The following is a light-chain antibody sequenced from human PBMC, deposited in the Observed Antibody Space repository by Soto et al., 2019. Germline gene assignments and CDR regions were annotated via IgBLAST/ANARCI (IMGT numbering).Light chain of an antibody. V-gene: IGLV2-14*01. J-gene: IGLJ2*01. CDR2: DVS. CDR3: SSYTSSPV. Sequence: QSALTQPASVSGSPGQSITISCTGTSSDVGGYNYVSWYQQHPGKAPKLMIYDVSNRPSGVSNRFSGSKSGNTASLTISGLQAEDEADYYCSSYTSSPVFGGGPKLTVL. CDR1: SSDVGGYNY.